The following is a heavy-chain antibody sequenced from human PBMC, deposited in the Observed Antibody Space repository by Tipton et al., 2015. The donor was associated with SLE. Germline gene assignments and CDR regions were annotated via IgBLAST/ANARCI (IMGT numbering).Heavy chain of an antibody. V-gene: IGHV4-34*11. Sequence: TLSLTCAVYGESFSAYYWSWIRQPPGKGLEWIGYIYYSGFTDYNPSLKSRATISVDSSKSQFSLKLISVTAADTAVYYCARGSVKFDYWGQGTLVTVSS. CDR3: ARGSVKFDY. CDR2: IYYSGFT. D-gene: IGHD4-23*01. J-gene: IGHJ4*02. CDR1: GESFSAYY.